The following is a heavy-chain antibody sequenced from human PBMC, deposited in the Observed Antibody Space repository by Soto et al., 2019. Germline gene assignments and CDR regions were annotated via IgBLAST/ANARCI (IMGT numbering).Heavy chain of an antibody. CDR2: ISYDGSNK. J-gene: IGHJ6*02. V-gene: IGHV3-30-3*01. CDR3: AGELGCELFPVAGTNDDLYGMDV. D-gene: IGHD2-8*01. Sequence: GGSLRLSCAASGFTFSSYAMHWVRQAPGKGLEWVAVISYDGSNKYYADSVKGRFTISRDNSKNTLYLQMNSLRADDTAVYYCAGELGCELFPVAGTNDDLYGMDVWGQGTTVTVSS. CDR1: GFTFSSYA.